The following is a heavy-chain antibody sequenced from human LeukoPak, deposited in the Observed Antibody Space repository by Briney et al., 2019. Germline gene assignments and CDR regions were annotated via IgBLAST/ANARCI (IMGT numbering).Heavy chain of an antibody. V-gene: IGHV3-30*18. CDR3: AKDAGVSGSGIGDY. CDR2: ISYDGSNK. CDR1: GFTFSSYG. D-gene: IGHD3-10*01. J-gene: IGHJ4*02. Sequence: GGSLRLSCAASGFTFSSYGMHWVRQAPGKGLEWVAVISYDGSNKYYADSVKGRFTISRDSSKNTLYLQMNSLRAEDTAVYYCAKDAGVSGSGIGDYWGQGTLVTVSS.